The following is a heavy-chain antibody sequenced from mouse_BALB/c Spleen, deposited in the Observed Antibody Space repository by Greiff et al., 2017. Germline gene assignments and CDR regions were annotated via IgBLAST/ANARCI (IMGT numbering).Heavy chain of an antibody. D-gene: IGHD3-1*01. CDR3: AREGPRGDYAMDY. CDR1: GFNIKDTY. V-gene: IGHV14-3*02. Sequence: EVQLQQSGAELVKPGASVKLSCTASGFNIKDTYMHWVKQRPEQGLEWIGRIDPANGNTKYDPKFQGKATITADTSSNTAYLQLSSLTSEDTAVYYCAREGPRGDYAMDYWGQGTSVTVSS. CDR2: IDPANGNT. J-gene: IGHJ4*01.